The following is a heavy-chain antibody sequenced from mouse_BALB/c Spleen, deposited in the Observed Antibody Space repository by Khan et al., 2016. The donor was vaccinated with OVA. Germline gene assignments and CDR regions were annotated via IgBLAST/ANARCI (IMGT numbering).Heavy chain of an antibody. Sequence: EVKLEVSGGGLVQPGGSMKLSCVASGFTFSNFWMNWVRQSPEKGLEWVAEIRLKSNNYATHYAESVKGRFTISRDDSKSSVYLQMNNLRAEDTGIYYCSRPDGYYAWFAYWGQGTLVTVSA. D-gene: IGHD2-3*01. CDR1: GFTFSNFW. CDR3: SRPDGYYAWFAY. V-gene: IGHV6-6*02. J-gene: IGHJ3*01. CDR2: IRLKSNNYAT.